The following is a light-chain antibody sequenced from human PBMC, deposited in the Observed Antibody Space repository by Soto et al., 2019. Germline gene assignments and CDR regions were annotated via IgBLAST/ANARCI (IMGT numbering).Light chain of an antibody. J-gene: IGKJ4*01. CDR1: QSIRSW. Sequence: DIQMTQSPSILSASVGDRVTITCRASQSIRSWLAWYQQKPGKAPKLLIYDAYSLESGVPSRFSGRRSGTEFTLTIAGLQPEDFATYYCQQYESYSPLTFXGGTKVDIK. CDR3: QQYESYSPLT. V-gene: IGKV1-5*01. CDR2: DAY.